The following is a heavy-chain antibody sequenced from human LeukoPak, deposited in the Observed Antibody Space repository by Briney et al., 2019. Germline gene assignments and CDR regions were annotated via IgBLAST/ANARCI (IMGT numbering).Heavy chain of an antibody. CDR1: GFTFSSYA. D-gene: IGHD1-14*01. CDR2: ISYDGSNK. Sequence: GGSLRLSCAASGFTFSSYAMHWVRQAPGKGLEWVAVISYDGSNKYYADSVKGRFTISRDNSKNTLYLQMNSLRAEDTAVYYCLVGTFDYWGQGTLVTVS. CDR3: LVGTFDY. J-gene: IGHJ4*02. V-gene: IGHV3-30-3*01.